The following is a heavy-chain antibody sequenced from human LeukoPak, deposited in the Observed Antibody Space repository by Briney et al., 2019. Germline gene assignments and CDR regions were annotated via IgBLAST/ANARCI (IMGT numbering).Heavy chain of an antibody. J-gene: IGHJ5*02. Sequence: DSVKVSCKASGYTFTGYYMHWVGQAPGQGLEWMGRINPNSGGTNYAQKFQGRVTMTRDTSISTAYMELSRLRSDDTAVYYCASSGYSGYDLVNWFDPWGQGTLVTVSS. CDR3: ASSGYSGYDLVNWFDP. D-gene: IGHD5-12*01. CDR2: INPNSGGT. CDR1: GYTFTGYY. V-gene: IGHV1-2*06.